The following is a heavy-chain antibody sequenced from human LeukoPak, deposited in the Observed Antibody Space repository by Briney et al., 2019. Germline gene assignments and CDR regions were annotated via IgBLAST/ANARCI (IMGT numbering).Heavy chain of an antibody. Sequence: PGGSLRLSCAASGFTVSSNYMSWVRQAPGKGLEWVSVIYSGGSTYYADSVKGRFTIPRDNSKNTLYLQMNSLRAEDTAVYYCARGGVLWFGELLGFDYWGQGTLVTVSS. D-gene: IGHD3-10*01. CDR2: IYSGGST. CDR3: ARGGVLWFGELLGFDY. CDR1: GFTVSSNY. V-gene: IGHV3-66*01. J-gene: IGHJ4*02.